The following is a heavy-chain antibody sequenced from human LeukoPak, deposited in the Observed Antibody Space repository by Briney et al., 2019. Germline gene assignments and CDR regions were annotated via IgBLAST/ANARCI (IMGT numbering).Heavy chain of an antibody. D-gene: IGHD3-22*01. CDR1: GFIFSSYA. CDR3: AKTLSSGYLFDY. Sequence: PGGSLRLSCSSSGFIFSSYAMHWVRHAPGKALEYVSAISSNGGSTYYADSVKGRFTISRDNSKNTLYLQMSSLRAEETAVYYCAKTLSSGYLFDYWGQGTLVTVSS. J-gene: IGHJ4*02. V-gene: IGHV3-64D*06. CDR2: ISSNGGST.